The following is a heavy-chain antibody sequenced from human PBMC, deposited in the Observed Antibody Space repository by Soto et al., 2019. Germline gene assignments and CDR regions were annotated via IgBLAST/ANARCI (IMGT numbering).Heavy chain of an antibody. CDR3: ARVKLAYCGGDCSAPSYYYYYYGMDG. J-gene: IGHJ6*02. Sequence: ASVKVSCKASGYTFTSYGISWVRQAPGQGLEWMGWISAYNGNTNYAQKLQGRVTMTTDTSTSTAYMELRSLRSDDTAVYYCARVKLAYCGGDCSAPSYYYYYYGMDGWG. V-gene: IGHV1-18*01. CDR2: ISAYNGNT. D-gene: IGHD2-21*02. CDR1: GYTFTSYG.